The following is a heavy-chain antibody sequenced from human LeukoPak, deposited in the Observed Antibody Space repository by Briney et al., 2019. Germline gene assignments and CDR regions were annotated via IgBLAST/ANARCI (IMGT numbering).Heavy chain of an antibody. J-gene: IGHJ4*02. D-gene: IGHD5-12*01. CDR3: ARGPGYSGYDYGGANFDY. CDR2: IYPGDSDT. V-gene: IGHV5-51*01. CDR1: GYSFTSYW. Sequence: GESLKISCKGSGYSFTSYWIGWVRQMPGKGLEWMGIIYPGDSDTRYSPSFQGQVTISADKSISTAYLQWSSLKASDTAMYYCARGPGYSGYDYGGANFDYWGQGTLVTVSS.